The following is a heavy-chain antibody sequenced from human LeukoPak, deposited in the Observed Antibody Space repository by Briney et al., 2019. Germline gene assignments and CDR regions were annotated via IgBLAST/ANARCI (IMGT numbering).Heavy chain of an antibody. J-gene: IGHJ4*02. D-gene: IGHD3-10*01. CDR1: GFTFSSYG. V-gene: IGHV3-30*18. CDR2: ISYDGSNK. CDR3: AKAASYGSGSYYNPSTDLEYLLDY. Sequence: GGSPRLSCAASGFTFSSYGMHWVRQAPGKGLEWVAVISYDGSNKYYADSVKGRFTISRDNSRNTLYLQMNSLRAEDTAVYYCAKAASYGSGSYYNPSTDLEYLLDYWGQGTLVTVSS.